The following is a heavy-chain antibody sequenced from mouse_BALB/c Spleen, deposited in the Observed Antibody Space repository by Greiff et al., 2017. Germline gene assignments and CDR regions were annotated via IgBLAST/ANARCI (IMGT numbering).Heavy chain of an antibody. CDR3: ARGDSYYWYFDV. D-gene: IGHD2-12*01. CDR2: LNSNGGST. CDR1: GFTFSSYG. J-gene: IGHJ1*01. V-gene: IGHV5-6-3*01. Sequence: DVKLAASGRGLVQPGGSLKLSCAASGFTFSSYGMFWVRQTPDKRLELVATLNSNGGSTYYPDSVKGRFTIARDNAKNTLYLQMSSLKSEDTAMYFCARGDSYYWYFDVWGAGTTVTVSS.